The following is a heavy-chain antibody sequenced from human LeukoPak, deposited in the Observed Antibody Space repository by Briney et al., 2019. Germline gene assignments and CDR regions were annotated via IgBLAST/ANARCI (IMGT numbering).Heavy chain of an antibody. Sequence: EASVKVSCKASGGTFSSYAISWVRQAPGQGLEWMGGIIPISGTANYAQKFQGRVTITADESTSTAYMELSSLRSEDTAVYYCARDRYYYGSGSYLWYYYGMDVWGQGTTVTVSS. D-gene: IGHD3-10*01. CDR3: ARDRYYYGSGSYLWYYYGMDV. J-gene: IGHJ6*02. CDR2: IIPISGTA. CDR1: GGTFSSYA. V-gene: IGHV1-69*13.